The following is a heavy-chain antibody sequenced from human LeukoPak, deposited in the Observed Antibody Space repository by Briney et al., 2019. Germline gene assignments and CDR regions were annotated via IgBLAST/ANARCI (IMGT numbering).Heavy chain of an antibody. CDR3: ARGCRSAAGTSNWFDP. Sequence: ASVKVSCTASGYTFTSYDINWVRQATGQGLEWMGWMNPNSGNTGYAQKIQGRVTMTRNTSISTAYMELSSLRSEDTAVYYCARGCRSAAGTSNWFDPWGQGTLVTVSS. V-gene: IGHV1-8*01. CDR1: GYTFTSYD. D-gene: IGHD6-13*01. J-gene: IGHJ5*02. CDR2: MNPNSGNT.